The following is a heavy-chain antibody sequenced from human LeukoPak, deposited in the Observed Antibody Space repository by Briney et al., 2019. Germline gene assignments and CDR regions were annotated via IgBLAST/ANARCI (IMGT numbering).Heavy chain of an antibody. CDR2: TYYRSQWFD. J-gene: IGHJ4*02. V-gene: IGHV6-1*01. CDR1: GASFSNNRAS. Sequence: SQPLSLTCAISGASFSNNRASWGWIRQSPSRGLEWLGRTYYRSQWFDDYAPSLRSRITINPDTSNNQFSLQLTSVTPEDTAVYYCVRIRGLGLFDYWGQGTLVTVPS. CDR3: VRIRGLGLFDY. D-gene: IGHD1-26*01.